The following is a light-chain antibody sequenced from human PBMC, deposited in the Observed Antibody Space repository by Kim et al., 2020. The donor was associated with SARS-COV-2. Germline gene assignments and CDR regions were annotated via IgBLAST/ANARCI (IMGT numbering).Light chain of an antibody. CDR2: AAS. V-gene: IGKV1-8*01. CDR1: QGISSS. Sequence: ASTGDRVTITCRASQGISSSLAWYQQTPGKAPKLLIYAASTLQSGVPSRFNGSGSATDFPLTISCLQSEDFASYYCQQYYTYPFTFGGGTKVEIK. CDR3: QQYYTYPFT. J-gene: IGKJ4*01.